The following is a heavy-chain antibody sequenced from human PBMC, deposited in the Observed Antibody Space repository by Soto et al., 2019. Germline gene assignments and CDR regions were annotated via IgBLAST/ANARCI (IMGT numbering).Heavy chain of an antibody. J-gene: IGHJ5*02. CDR3: ARDRLAYYYDSSGPALDWFDP. CDR1: GGTFSSYA. D-gene: IGHD3-22*01. Sequence: VASVKVSCKASGGTFSSYAISWVRQAPGQGLEWMGGIIPIFGTANYAQKFQGRATITADESTSTAYMELSSLRSEDTAVYYCARDRLAYYYDSSGPALDWFDPWGQGTLVTVSS. CDR2: IIPIFGTA. V-gene: IGHV1-69*13.